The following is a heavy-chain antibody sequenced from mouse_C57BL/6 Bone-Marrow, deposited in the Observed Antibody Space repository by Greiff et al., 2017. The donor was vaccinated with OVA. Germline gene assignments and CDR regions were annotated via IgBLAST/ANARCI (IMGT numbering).Heavy chain of an antibody. CDR1: GYTFTSYW. J-gene: IGHJ4*01. D-gene: IGHD1-1*01. CDR2: IDPSDSYT. V-gene: IGHV1-69*01. Sequence: QVQLQQSGAELVMPGASVKLSCKASGYTFTSYWMHWVKQRPGQGLEWIGEIDPSDSYTNYNQKFKGKSTLTVDKSSSTAYMQLSSLTSEDSAVYYCARHYYGSRYVMDYWGQGTSVTVSS. CDR3: ARHYYGSRYVMDY.